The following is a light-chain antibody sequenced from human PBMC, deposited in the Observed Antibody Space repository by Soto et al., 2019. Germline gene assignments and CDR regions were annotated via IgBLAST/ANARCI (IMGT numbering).Light chain of an antibody. J-gene: IGLJ2*01. Sequence: QSVLTQPPSVSGAPGQRVTISCTGRSSNIGAGYDVHWYQQLPGTAPKLLIYANINRPSGVPDRFSGSKSGTSASLAITGLQAEDEADYYCQSYDSSLSGSVFGGGTKVTVL. CDR2: ANI. CDR1: SSNIGAGYD. CDR3: QSYDSSLSGSV. V-gene: IGLV1-40*01.